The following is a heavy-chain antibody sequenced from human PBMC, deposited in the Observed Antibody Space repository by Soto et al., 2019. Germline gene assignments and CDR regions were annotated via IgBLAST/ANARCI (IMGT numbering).Heavy chain of an antibody. CDR1: GFSLNSRGVG. CDR3: VHRGPVDETGMGFDF. CDR2: VYWDDDK. J-gene: IGHJ4*02. Sequence: SGPTLVNPTQTLTLTCTFPGFSLNSRGVGVGWVRQPPGKALEWLAIVYWDDDKRYRPSLRSRLSIRKDTPKNQVVLTLTNTDPVDTATYYCVHRGPVDETGMGFDFWGQGSLVTVSS. V-gene: IGHV2-5*02. D-gene: IGHD3-9*01.